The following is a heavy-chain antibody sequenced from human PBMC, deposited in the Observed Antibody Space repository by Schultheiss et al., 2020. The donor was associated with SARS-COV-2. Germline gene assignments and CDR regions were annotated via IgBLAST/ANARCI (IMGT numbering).Heavy chain of an antibody. CDR1: GFTFSSYA. CDR3: ARLVTVTTASPPYYYYMDV. J-gene: IGHJ6*03. CDR2: ISGSGGST. V-gene: IGHV3-23*01. Sequence: GGSLRLSCAASGFTFSSYAMSWVRQAPGKGLEWVSAISGSGGSTYYADSVKGRFTISRDNSKNTLYLQMNSLRAEDTAVYYCARLVTVTTASPPYYYYMDVWGKGTTVTVSS. D-gene: IGHD4-11*01.